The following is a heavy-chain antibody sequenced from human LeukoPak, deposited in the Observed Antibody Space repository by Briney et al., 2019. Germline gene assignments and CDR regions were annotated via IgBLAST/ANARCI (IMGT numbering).Heavy chain of an antibody. CDR1: GGTFSSYA. Sequence: ASVRVSCKASGGTFSSYAISWVRQAPGQGLEWMGGIIPIFGTANYAQKFQGRVTITADESTSTACMELSSLRSEDTAVYYCAREEYYYDSSGYYYSHGTQYFQHWGQGTLVTVSS. J-gene: IGHJ1*01. CDR3: AREEYYYDSSGYYYSHGTQYFQH. CDR2: IIPIFGTA. D-gene: IGHD3-22*01. V-gene: IGHV1-69*13.